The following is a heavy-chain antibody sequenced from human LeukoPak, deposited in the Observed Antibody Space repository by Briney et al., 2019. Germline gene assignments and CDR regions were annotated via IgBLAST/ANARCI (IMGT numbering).Heavy chain of an antibody. CDR3: ARGLFRGVRTDPYNHYYMDV. CDR1: GGSISSYY. J-gene: IGHJ6*03. V-gene: IGHV4-4*07. Sequence: PSETLSLTCTVSGGSISSYYWNWIRQPAGKGLEWIGRIYTSGSTNYNPSLKSRVTMSVDTSKNQFSLKLTSVTAADTAAYYCARGLFRGVRTDPYNHYYMDVWGNGTTVTVSS. CDR2: IYTSGST. D-gene: IGHD3-10*01.